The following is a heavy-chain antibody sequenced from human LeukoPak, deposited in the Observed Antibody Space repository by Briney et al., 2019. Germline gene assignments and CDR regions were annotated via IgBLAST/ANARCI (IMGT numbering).Heavy chain of an antibody. CDR1: GGSVSSASYY. CDR3: ARFSQMRWLQTGIDY. Sequence: SETLSLTCTVSGGSVSSASYYWSWIRQPPGKGLEWIGYIYYSGSTNYNPSLKSRVTISVDTSKNQFSLKLSSVTAADTAVYYCARFSQMRWLQTGIDYWGQGTLVTVSS. CDR2: IYYSGST. D-gene: IGHD5-24*01. V-gene: IGHV4-61*01. J-gene: IGHJ4*02.